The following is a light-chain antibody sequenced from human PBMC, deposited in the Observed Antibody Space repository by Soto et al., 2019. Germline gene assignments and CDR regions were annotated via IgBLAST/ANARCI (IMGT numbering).Light chain of an antibody. CDR2: DAS. CDR3: QQRSNWPT. J-gene: IGKJ5*01. V-gene: IGKV3-11*01. Sequence: EIVLTQSPATLSLSLGERAILSCRASQSVSSYLAWYQQKPGQAPRXLIYDASNRATGIPARFSGSGSGTDFTLTISSLEPEDFAVYYCQQRSNWPTFGQGTRLEIK. CDR1: QSVSSY.